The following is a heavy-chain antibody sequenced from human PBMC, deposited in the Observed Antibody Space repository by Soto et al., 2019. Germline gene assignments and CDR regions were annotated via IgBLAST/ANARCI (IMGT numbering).Heavy chain of an antibody. CDR3: ASGYDFWSGGAYMDV. V-gene: IGHV1-3*01. CDR2: INAGNGNT. J-gene: IGHJ6*03. Sequence: ASVKVSCKASGYTFTSYAMHWVRQAPGQRLEWMGWINAGNGNTKYSQKFQGRVTITRDTSASTAYMELSSLRSEDTALYYCASGYDFWSGGAYMDVWGKGTTVTVSS. CDR1: GYTFTSYA. D-gene: IGHD3-3*01.